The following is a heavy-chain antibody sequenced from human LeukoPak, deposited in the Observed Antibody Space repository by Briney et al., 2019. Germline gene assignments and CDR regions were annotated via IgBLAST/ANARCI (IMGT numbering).Heavy chain of an antibody. CDR2: INANGGST. CDR3: VRHDFWSGFKGGDY. J-gene: IGHJ4*02. CDR1: GFTFDNYG. V-gene: IGHV3-20*04. Sequence: PGGSLRLSCAASGFTFDNYGMSWVRQVPGKGLEWVSSINANGGSTAYADSVRGRFTISRDNAENSLYLQMNNLRAEDTAFYYCVRHDFWSGFKGGDYWGQGTLVTVSS. D-gene: IGHD3-3*01.